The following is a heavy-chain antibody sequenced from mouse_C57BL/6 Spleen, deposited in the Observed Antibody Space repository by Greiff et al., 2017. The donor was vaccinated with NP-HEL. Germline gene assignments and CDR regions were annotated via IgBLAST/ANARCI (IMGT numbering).Heavy chain of an antibody. CDR2: ISYDGSN. Sequence: EVKLMESGPGLVKPSQSLSLTCSVTGYSITSGYYWNWIRQFPGNKLEWMGYISYDGSNNYNPSLKNRISITRDTSKNQFFLKLNSVTTEDTATYYCARQGSFRYYFDYWGQGTTLTVSS. V-gene: IGHV3-6*01. CDR3: ARQGSFRYYFDY. J-gene: IGHJ2*01. CDR1: GYSITSGYY.